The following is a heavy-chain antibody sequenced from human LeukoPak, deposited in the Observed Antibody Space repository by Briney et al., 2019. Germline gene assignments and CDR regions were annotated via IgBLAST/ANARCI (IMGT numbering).Heavy chain of an antibody. D-gene: IGHD3-10*01. V-gene: IGHV3-21*01. Sequence: KTGGPLRLSCAASGFTFSSYSMNWVRQAPGKGLEWVSSISSSSSYIYYADSVKGRFTISRDNAKNSLYLQMNSLRAEDTAVYYCARVPNYSWFGDWWGQGTLVTVSS. J-gene: IGHJ4*02. CDR2: ISSSSSYI. CDR1: GFTFSSYS. CDR3: ARVPNYSWFGDW.